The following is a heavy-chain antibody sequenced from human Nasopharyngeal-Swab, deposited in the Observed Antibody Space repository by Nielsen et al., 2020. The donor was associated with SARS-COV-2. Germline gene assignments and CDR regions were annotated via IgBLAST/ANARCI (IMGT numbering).Heavy chain of an antibody. J-gene: IGHJ4*02. CDR1: GGTFRSQG. CDR2: IIPMRGIA. CDR3: ARDIEEWLVIPSLSFDN. V-gene: IGHV1-69*04. Sequence: SVKVSCKASGGTFRSQGISWVRQAPGQGLEWMGRIIPMRGIANYAQKFQGRVTITADKSTSTVYMDLSSLRSDDTAVYYCARDIEEWLVIPSLSFDNWGQGTLVTVSS. D-gene: IGHD3-3*01.